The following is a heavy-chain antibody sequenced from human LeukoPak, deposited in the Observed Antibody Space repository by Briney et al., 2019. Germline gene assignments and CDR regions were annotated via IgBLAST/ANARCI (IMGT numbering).Heavy chain of an antibody. D-gene: IGHD2-2*01. CDR1: GFTFSSYG. V-gene: IGHV3-30*02. CDR3: AKDPNRYCSSTSCPYYMDV. Sequence: GGSLRLSCAASGFTFSSYGMHWVRQAPGKGLEWVAFIRYDGSNKYYADSVKGRFTISRDNSKNTLYLQMNSLRAEDTAVYYCAKDPNRYCSSTSCPYYMDVWGKGTTVTISS. J-gene: IGHJ6*03. CDR2: IRYDGSNK.